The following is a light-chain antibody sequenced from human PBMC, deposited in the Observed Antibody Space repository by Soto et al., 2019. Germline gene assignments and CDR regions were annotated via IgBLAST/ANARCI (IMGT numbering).Light chain of an antibody. V-gene: IGKV3-20*01. CDR3: QQYGDSVFT. Sequence: EIVLTQSPGTLSLSPGERATLSCRASPSLTSNYLAWYQQKPGQAPRLLISGTSNRATGIPDRFSDSGSGTYFTLTISRLEPDDFAVYYCQQYGDSVFTFGPGTTVDIK. CDR1: PSLTSNY. J-gene: IGKJ3*01. CDR2: GTS.